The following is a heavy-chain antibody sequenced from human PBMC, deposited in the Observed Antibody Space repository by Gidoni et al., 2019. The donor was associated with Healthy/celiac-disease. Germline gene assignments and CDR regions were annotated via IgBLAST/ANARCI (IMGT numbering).Heavy chain of an antibody. D-gene: IGHD3-10*01. CDR3: ARGSGMANTQTDFDY. V-gene: IGHV4-34*01. CDR1: GWSFSGYY. CDR2: INHSGST. Sequence: QVQLQQWGAGLLQPSETLSLTCAFYGWSFSGYYWSWIRQPPGKGLEWIGEINHSGSTNYNPALKSRVTISVDTSKNQFSLKLSSVTAADTAVYYCARGSGMANTQTDFDYWGQGTLVTVSS. J-gene: IGHJ4*02.